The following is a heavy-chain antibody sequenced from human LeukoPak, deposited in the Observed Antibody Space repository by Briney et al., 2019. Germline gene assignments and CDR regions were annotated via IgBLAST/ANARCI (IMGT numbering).Heavy chain of an antibody. CDR1: GGSISTYY. D-gene: IGHD6-13*01. J-gene: IGHJ4*02. V-gene: IGHV4-59*08. CDR3: AKRGSNTWSDFDY. Sequence: SETLSLTCTVSGGSISTYYCSWIRQPPGKGLEWIGYIYYSGITNYNPSLKSRATISVDTSKNQFSLKLNSVTAADTAVYYCAKRGSNTWSDFDYWGQGTLVTVSS. CDR2: IYYSGIT.